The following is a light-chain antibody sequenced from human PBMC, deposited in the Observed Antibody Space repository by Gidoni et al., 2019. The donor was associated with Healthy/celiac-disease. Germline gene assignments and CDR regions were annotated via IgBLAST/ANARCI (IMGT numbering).Light chain of an antibody. Sequence: YELTQPPSVSVSPGQTASITCSGDKLGDKYACWYQQKPGQAPVLVIYQDSKRPSGIPERFSGSNSGNTATLTISGTQAMDEADYYCQAWDSSTVVVFGGGTKLTVL. J-gene: IGLJ2*01. CDR1: KLGDKY. CDR2: QDS. V-gene: IGLV3-1*01. CDR3: QAWDSSTVVV.